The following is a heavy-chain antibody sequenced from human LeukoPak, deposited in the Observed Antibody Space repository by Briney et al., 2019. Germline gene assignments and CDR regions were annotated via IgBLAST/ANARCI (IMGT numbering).Heavy chain of an antibody. CDR3: ARYCPTSCNAGDTFDI. CDR2: LNPNSGGT. V-gene: IGHV1-2*02. Sequence: GASVKVSCKASGYTFTGYYLHWVRQAPGQGLEWMGWLNPNSGGTNFAQNFQGRVTMTRDTSITTAYMELSTLRSDDTAVYYCARYCPTSCNAGDTFDIWGQGTVVTVSS. J-gene: IGHJ3*02. CDR1: GYTFTGYY. D-gene: IGHD2/OR15-2a*01.